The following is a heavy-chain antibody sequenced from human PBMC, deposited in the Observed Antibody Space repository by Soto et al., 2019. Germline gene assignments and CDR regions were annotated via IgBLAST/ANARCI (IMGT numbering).Heavy chain of an antibody. CDR2: IYYSGST. CDR3: ASTVDKNYGGDDY. D-gene: IGHD4-17*01. J-gene: IGHJ4*02. Sequence: QVQLQESGPGLVKPSLTLSLTCTVSGGSISSGDYYWSWIRQPPGKGLEWIGYIYYSGSTYYNPSLKSRVTISVDTSKNQFSLKLSSVTAADTAVYYCASTVDKNYGGDDYWGQGTLVTVSS. V-gene: IGHV4-30-4*01. CDR1: GGSISSGDYY.